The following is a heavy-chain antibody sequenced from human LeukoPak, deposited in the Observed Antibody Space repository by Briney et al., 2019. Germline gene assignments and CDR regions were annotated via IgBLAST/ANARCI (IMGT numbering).Heavy chain of an antibody. CDR3: ARGGGTAVADRKSKFDD. J-gene: IGHJ4*02. V-gene: IGHV1-46*01. CDR1: GYTFASYY. Sequence: ASVKVSCKASGYTFASYYIHWVRQAPGQGLEWMGIVNPSAGSTSYAQKFQGRVTMTRDTSTSTVYMELSSLRSEDTAVYYCARGGGTAVADRKSKFDDWGQGTLVTVSS. CDR2: VNPSAGST. D-gene: IGHD6-19*01.